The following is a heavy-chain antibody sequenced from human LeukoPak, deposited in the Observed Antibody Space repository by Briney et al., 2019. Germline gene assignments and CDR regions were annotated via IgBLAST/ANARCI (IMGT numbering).Heavy chain of an antibody. D-gene: IGHD6-13*01. CDR2: IKSKSGGT. Sequence: ASVKVSCKASVYTFTGYYMHWVRQAPGQGLEWMGWIKSKSGGTNYAQKFQGRVAMTRDTSISTAYMELSRLRSGDTAVYYCARSFSSSWTQGDAFGIWGQGTMVTVSS. CDR3: ARSFSSSWTQGDAFGI. J-gene: IGHJ3*02. CDR1: VYTFTGYY. V-gene: IGHV1-2*02.